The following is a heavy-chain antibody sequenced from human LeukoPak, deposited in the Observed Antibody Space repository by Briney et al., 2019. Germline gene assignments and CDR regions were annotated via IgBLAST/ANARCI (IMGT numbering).Heavy chain of an antibody. CDR2: IYYSGST. V-gene: IGHV4-30-4*01. J-gene: IGHJ3*02. Sequence: PSETLSLTCTVSGGSISSGDYYWSWIRQPPGKGLEWIGYIYYSGSTYYNPSLKSRVTISVDTSKNQFSLKLSSVTAADTAVYYCARDRHSSGYYDAFDIWGQGTMVTVSS. D-gene: IGHD3-22*01. CDR3: ARDRHSSGYYDAFDI. CDR1: GGSISSGDYY.